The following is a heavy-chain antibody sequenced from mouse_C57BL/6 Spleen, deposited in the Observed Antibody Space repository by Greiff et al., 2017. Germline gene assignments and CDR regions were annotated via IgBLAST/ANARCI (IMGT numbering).Heavy chain of an antibody. CDR3: ARRDGSMDC. CDR1: GYTFTSYW. CDR2: IDPSDSYT. V-gene: IGHV1-50*01. Sequence: QVQLKQPGAELVKPGASVKLSCKASGYTFTSYWMQWVKQRPGQGLEWIGEIDPSDSYTNYNQKFKGKATLTVDTSSSTAYMQLSSLTSEDSAVYYCARRDGSMDCWGQGTSVTVSS. D-gene: IGHD1-1*01. J-gene: IGHJ4*01.